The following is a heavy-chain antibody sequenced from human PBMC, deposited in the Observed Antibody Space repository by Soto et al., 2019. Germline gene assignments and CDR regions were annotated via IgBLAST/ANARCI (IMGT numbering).Heavy chain of an antibody. V-gene: IGHV1-18*01. CDR1: GYTFTNYG. Sequence: ASVKVSCKASGYTFTNYGISWVRQAPGQGLEWMGWVSAYNGNTKYAQKIQGRVNMTTDTSTSTAYMELRSLRSDDTAVYYCARGVGSGSYYNQYNWFDPWGQGTLVTVSS. CDR3: ARGVGSGSYYNQYNWFDP. D-gene: IGHD3-10*01. J-gene: IGHJ5*02. CDR2: VSAYNGNT.